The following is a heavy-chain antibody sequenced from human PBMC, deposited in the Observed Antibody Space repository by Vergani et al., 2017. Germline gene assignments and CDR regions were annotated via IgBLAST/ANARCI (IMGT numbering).Heavy chain of an antibody. Sequence: EVQLVESGGGLVQPGRSLRLSCTASGFTFGDYAMSWFRQAPGKGLEWVGFIRSKAYGGTTEYAASVKGRFTISRDDSKSIAYLQMNSLKTEDTAVYYCTSSSIWFGELLFISPRYGMDVWGQGTTVTVSS. J-gene: IGHJ6*02. D-gene: IGHD3-10*01. V-gene: IGHV3-49*03. CDR2: IRSKAYGGTT. CDR3: TSSSIWFGELLFISPRYGMDV. CDR1: GFTFGDYA.